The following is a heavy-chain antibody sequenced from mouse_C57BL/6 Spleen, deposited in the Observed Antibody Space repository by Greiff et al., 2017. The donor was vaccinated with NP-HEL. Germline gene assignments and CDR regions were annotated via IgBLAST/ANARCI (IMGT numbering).Heavy chain of an antibody. V-gene: IGHV1-54*01. J-gene: IGHJ4*01. CDR1: GYAFTNYL. Sequence: QVQLKESGAELVRPGTSVKASCKASGYAFTNYLIEWVKQRPGQGLEWIGVINPGSGGTNYNEKFKGKATLTADKSSSTAYMQLSSLTSEDSAVYFCAREGDYYAMDYWGQGTSVTVSS. CDR3: AREGDYYAMDY. CDR2: INPGSGGT.